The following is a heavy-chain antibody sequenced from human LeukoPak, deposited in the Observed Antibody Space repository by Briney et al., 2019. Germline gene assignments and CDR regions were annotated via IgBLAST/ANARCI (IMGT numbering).Heavy chain of an antibody. CDR1: GGTFSSYA. J-gene: IGHJ4*02. D-gene: IGHD5-24*01. V-gene: IGHV1-69*05. Sequence: SVKVSCKASGGTFSSYAISWVRQAPGQGLEWMGGIIPIFGTANYAQKFQGRVTITTDESTSTAYMELSSLRSEDTAVYYCAREVLQRGLGNGYFDYWGQGTLVTVSS. CDR3: AREVLQRGLGNGYFDY. CDR2: IIPIFGTA.